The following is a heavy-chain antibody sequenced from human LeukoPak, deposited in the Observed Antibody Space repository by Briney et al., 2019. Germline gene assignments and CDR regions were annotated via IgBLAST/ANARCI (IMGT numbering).Heavy chain of an antibody. CDR2: ISGDGSST. J-gene: IGHJ4*02. V-gene: IGHV3-74*01. CDR1: GFTFSSYW. CDR3: ARELPFDY. Sequence: GGSLRLSCAASGFTFSSYWTHSVRQNPGKGLVWVLRISGDGSSTTYPESVKGRFTISRNNAKNTLYLQMNTLRAEDTAVYYCARELPFDYWGQGTLVTVSS.